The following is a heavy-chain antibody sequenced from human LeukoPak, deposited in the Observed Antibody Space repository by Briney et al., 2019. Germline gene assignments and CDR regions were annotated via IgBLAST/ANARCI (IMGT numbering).Heavy chain of an antibody. CDR1: GDSVSSNSAA. V-gene: IGHV6-1*01. CDR2: TYYRSKWYN. D-gene: IGHD6-19*01. J-gene: IGHJ6*02. CDR3: ARGSSSGWSGYYYYYSMDV. Sequence: SQTLSLTCAISGDSVSSNSAAWNWIRQSPSRGLEWLGRTYYRSKWYNDYAVSVKSRITINPDTSKNQFSLQLNSVTPEDTAVYYCARGSSSGWSGYYYYYSMDVWGQGTTVTVSS.